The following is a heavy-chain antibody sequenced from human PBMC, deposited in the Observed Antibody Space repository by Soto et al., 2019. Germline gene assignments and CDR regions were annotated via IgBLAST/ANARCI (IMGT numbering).Heavy chain of an antibody. Sequence: QVQLVQSGAEVKKPGASVKVSCKASGYTFTSYDINWVRQATGQGLEWMGWMNPNSGNTGYAQKFQGRVTMTRNTSISTAYMELSSLRSEDTAVYYCARGGDDVVVPAAPTWFDPWGQGTLVTVSS. D-gene: IGHD2-2*01. J-gene: IGHJ5*02. CDR2: MNPNSGNT. CDR1: GYTFTSYD. CDR3: ARGGDDVVVPAAPTWFDP. V-gene: IGHV1-8*01.